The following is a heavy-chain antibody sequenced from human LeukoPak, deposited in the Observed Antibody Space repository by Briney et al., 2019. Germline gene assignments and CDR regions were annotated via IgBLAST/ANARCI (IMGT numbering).Heavy chain of an antibody. CDR1: GFTVSSNH. CDR3: ASGSPDYGDYAFDY. Sequence: PGGSLRLSCAASGFTVSSNHMSWVRQAPGKGLEWVSVIYSGGSTYYADSVKGRFTISRHNSKNTLYLQMNSLRAEDTAVYYCASGSPDYGDYAFDYWGQGTLVTVSS. V-gene: IGHV3-53*04. D-gene: IGHD4-17*01. J-gene: IGHJ4*02. CDR2: IYSGGST.